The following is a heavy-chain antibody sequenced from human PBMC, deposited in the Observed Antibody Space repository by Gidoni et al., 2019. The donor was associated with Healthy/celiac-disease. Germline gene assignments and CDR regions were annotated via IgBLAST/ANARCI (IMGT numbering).Heavy chain of an antibody. Sequence: QLQLQESGPGLVKPSETLSLTCTVSGGSISSSSYYWGWIRQPPGKGLEWIGSIYYSGSTYYNPSLKSRVTISVDTSKNQFSLKLSSVTAADTAVYYCAKETMEGGYYYGMDVWGQGTTVTVSS. D-gene: IGHD3-10*01. J-gene: IGHJ6*02. CDR3: AKETMEGGYYYGMDV. V-gene: IGHV4-39*07. CDR2: IYYSGST. CDR1: GGSISSSSYY.